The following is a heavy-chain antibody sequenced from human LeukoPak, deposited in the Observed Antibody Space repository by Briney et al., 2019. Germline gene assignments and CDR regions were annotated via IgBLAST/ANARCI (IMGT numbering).Heavy chain of an antibody. CDR1: GFTFSSYA. Sequence: PGGSLRLSCAASGFTFSSYAMNWVRQAPGKGLEWVSGISGSGGSTYYADSVKGRFTISRDNSKNTLYLQMNSLRAEDTAIYYCAKDRTVGASYWYFDLWGRGTLVTVSS. J-gene: IGHJ2*01. V-gene: IGHV3-23*01. CDR2: ISGSGGST. D-gene: IGHD1-26*01. CDR3: AKDRTVGASYWYFDL.